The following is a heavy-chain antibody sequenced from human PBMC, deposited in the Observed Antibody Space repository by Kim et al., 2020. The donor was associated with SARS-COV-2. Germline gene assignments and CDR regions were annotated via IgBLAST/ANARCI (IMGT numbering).Heavy chain of an antibody. Sequence: SETLSLTCAVYGGSFSGYYWSWIRQPPGKGLEWIGEINHSGSTNYNPSLKSRVTISVDTSKNQFSLKLSSVTAADTAVYYCARGHQQAENDYWGQGTLVTVSS. D-gene: IGHD6-13*01. J-gene: IGHJ4*02. V-gene: IGHV4-34*01. CDR1: GGSFSGYY. CDR3: ARGHQQAENDY. CDR2: INHSGST.